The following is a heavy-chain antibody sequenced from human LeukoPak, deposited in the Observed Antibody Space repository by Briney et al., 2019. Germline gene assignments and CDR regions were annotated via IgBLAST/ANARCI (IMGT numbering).Heavy chain of an antibody. CDR3: ARVSLVRGAPDYYFDY. D-gene: IGHD3-10*01. CDR1: GGSFSGYY. V-gene: IGHV4-34*01. J-gene: IGHJ4*02. CDR2: INHSGST. Sequence: SETLSLTCAVYGGSFSGYYWSWIRQPPGKGLGWIGEINHSGSTNYNPSLKSRVTISVDTSKNQFSLKLSSVTAADTAVYYCARVSLVRGAPDYYFDYWGQGTLVTVSS.